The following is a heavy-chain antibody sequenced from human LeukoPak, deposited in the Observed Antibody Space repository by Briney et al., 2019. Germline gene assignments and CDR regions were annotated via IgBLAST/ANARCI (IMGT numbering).Heavy chain of an antibody. D-gene: IGHD3-10*01. J-gene: IGHJ4*02. CDR1: GFNFRKHW. Sequence: GGSLRLSCAATGFNFRKHWMSWVRQSIGKGLECVAKIQEDGNEMHYVDSVKGRFTISRDNARNSLYLQMNNLTAEDTAIYYCAKDKVWFGDSRYFDYWGQGTLVTVSS. CDR3: AKDKVWFGDSRYFDY. V-gene: IGHV3-7*03. CDR2: IQEDGNEM.